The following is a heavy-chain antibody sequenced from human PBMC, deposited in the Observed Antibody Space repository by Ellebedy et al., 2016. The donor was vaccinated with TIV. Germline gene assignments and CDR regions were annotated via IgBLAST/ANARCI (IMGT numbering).Heavy chain of an antibody. Sequence: SVKVSCXASGGTFSNYAVSWVRQAPGQGLEWMGSIITMFGTEKFAQRFRGRVTITADESTSSAYMELNSLRSEDTAVYYCATSSVSSDYYYGAVEHWGQGTLVTVSS. CDR2: IITMFGTE. J-gene: IGHJ4*02. CDR1: GGTFSNYA. CDR3: ATSSVSSDYYYGAVEH. V-gene: IGHV1-69*13. D-gene: IGHD3-22*01.